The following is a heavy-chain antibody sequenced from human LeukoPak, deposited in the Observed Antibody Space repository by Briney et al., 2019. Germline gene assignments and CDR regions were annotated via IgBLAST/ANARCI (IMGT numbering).Heavy chain of an antibody. Sequence: GGSLRLSCAASGFTFSNFAMSWVRQAPGKGLEWVSTISGSSDTTFYADSVRGRFTISRDNSKNTLYLRMNSLRAEDTALYYCAKELLETTGNTGGQIPIWGQGTMVTVSS. CDR3: AKELLETTGNTGGQIPI. D-gene: IGHD1-1*01. CDR1: GFTFSNFA. V-gene: IGHV3-23*01. CDR2: ISGSSDTT. J-gene: IGHJ3*02.